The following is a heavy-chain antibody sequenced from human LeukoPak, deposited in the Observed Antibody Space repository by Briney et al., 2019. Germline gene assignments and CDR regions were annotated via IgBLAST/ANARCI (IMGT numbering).Heavy chain of an antibody. V-gene: IGHV4-59*01. CDR1: GGSISSYY. Sequence: SETLSLTCTVSGGSISSYYRSWIRQPPGKGLEWIGYIYYSGSTNYNPSLKSRVTISVDTSKNQFSLKLSSVTAADTAVYYCARAPAAGTGEVDYWGQGTLVTVSS. CDR3: ARAPAAGTGEVDY. D-gene: IGHD6-13*01. CDR2: IYYSGST. J-gene: IGHJ4*02.